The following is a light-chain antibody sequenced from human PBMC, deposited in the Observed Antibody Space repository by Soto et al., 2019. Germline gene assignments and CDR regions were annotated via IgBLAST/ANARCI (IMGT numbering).Light chain of an antibody. CDR2: RAS. Sequence: DIQMTQSPSTLSASVGDRVTITCRASQSVSSSLAWYQQKPGKAPRLLIYRASSLENGVPSRFSGSGSGTEFTLTISSLRPDDFATFYCQQSYSYSPFTFVQGTKLEI. V-gene: IGKV1-5*03. J-gene: IGKJ2*01. CDR3: QQSYSYSPFT. CDR1: QSVSSS.